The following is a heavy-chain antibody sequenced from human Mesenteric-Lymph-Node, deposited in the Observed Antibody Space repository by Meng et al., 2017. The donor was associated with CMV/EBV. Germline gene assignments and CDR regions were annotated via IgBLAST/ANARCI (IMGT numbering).Heavy chain of an antibody. V-gene: IGHV3-23*03. Sequence: GGSLRLSCAASGFTFSSYAMSWVRQAPGKGLEWVSVIYSGGSSTYYADSVKGRFTISRDNSKNTLYLQMNSLRAEDTAVYYCARALQDCSSTSCYSYYYYGMDVWGQGTTVTVSS. CDR3: ARALQDCSSTSCYSYYYYGMDV. CDR2: IYSGGSST. D-gene: IGHD2-2*02. J-gene: IGHJ6*02. CDR1: GFTFSSYA.